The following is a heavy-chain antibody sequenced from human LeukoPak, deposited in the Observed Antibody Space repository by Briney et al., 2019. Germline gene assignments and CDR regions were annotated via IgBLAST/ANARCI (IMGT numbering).Heavy chain of an antibody. V-gene: IGHV4-59*01. D-gene: IGHD6-13*01. CDR2: IYYGGST. Sequence: SETLSLTCTVSGGSISSYYWSWIRQPPGKGLEWIGYIYYGGSTNYNPSRKSRVTISVDTSKNQFSLKLSSVTAADTAVYYCARGRAIAAAGTASGCFDYWGQGTLVTVSS. CDR1: GGSISSYY. J-gene: IGHJ4*02. CDR3: ARGRAIAAAGTASGCFDY.